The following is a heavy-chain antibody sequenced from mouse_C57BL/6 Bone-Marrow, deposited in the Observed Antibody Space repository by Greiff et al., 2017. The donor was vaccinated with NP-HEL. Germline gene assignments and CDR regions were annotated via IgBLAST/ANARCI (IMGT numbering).Heavy chain of an antibody. D-gene: IGHD1-1*01. CDR1: GFSLTSSG. J-gene: IGHJ2*01. CDR2: IWSGGST. V-gene: IGHV2-2*01. Sequence: VKLMESGPGLVQPSQSLSITCTVSGFSLTSSGVHWVRQSPGKGLEWLGVIWSGGSTDYNAAFISRLSISKDNSKSQVFFKMNSLQADDTAIYYCASWGSSYNYFDYWGQGTTLTVSS. CDR3: ASWGSSYNYFDY.